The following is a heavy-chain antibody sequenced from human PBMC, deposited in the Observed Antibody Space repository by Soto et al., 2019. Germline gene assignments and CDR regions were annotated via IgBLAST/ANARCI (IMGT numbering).Heavy chain of an antibody. CDR2: INPSVGNT. CDR3: ARIYGTYYDILTGLWGCHFDY. D-gene: IGHD3-9*01. CDR1: GYTFTNNY. Sequence: QVQLVQSGAEEKKPGASVKVSCKASGYTFTNNYVVWVRQTPGQGLEWMGIINPSVGNTIYAQKFQDRVTMTSYKSTSTIYIELSSMRSEDTAVFYCARIYGTYYDILTGLWGCHFDYWGKGTQVTVSS. V-gene: IGHV1-46*03. J-gene: IGHJ4*02.